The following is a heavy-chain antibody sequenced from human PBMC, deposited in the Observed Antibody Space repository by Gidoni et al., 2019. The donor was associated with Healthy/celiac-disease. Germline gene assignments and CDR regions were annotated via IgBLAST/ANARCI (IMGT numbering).Heavy chain of an antibody. CDR2: ISGSGGST. CDR3: AKAEPYCSGGSCYRSSHAFDI. Sequence: EVQLLESGGGLVQPGGSLRLSCAASGFTLSSDAMSWVRQAPGKGLEWVSAISGSGGSTYYADSVKGRFTISRDNSKNTLYLQMNSLRAEDTAVYYCAKAEPYCSGGSCYRSSHAFDIWGQGTMVTVSS. D-gene: IGHD2-15*01. J-gene: IGHJ3*02. CDR1: GFTLSSDA. V-gene: IGHV3-23*01.